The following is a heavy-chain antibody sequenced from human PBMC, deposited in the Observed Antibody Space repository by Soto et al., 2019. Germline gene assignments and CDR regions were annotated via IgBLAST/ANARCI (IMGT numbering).Heavy chain of an antibody. CDR1: GDSVSSNSVV. Sequence: HVQLQQSGPGLVKPSQTLSLTCAISGDSVSSNSVVWNWIRQSPSRGLEWLGRTYYRSKWYNDYAVSVNSRITLSPDTYKHQFSLQLNFVTPEDTAVYYCARGLKPFTSSDAFDIWGQGPMVTVSS. D-gene: IGHD3-16*01. CDR3: ARGLKPFTSSDAFDI. CDR2: TYYRSKWYN. J-gene: IGHJ3*02. V-gene: IGHV6-1*01.